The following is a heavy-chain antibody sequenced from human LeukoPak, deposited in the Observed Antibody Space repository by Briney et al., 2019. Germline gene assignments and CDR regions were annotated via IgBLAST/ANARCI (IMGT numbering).Heavy chain of an antibody. CDR3: ARWLTGKIFDY. CDR1: GGSISSSNYY. Sequence: PSETLSLTCTVSGGSISSSNYYWGWIRQPPGKGLEWIGNIFYSGSTHYNPSLKSRVTISADTSKNQFSLKLSSVTAADTAIYYCARWLTGKIFDYWGQGILVTVSS. D-gene: IGHD7-27*01. V-gene: IGHV4-39*07. CDR2: IFYSGST. J-gene: IGHJ4*02.